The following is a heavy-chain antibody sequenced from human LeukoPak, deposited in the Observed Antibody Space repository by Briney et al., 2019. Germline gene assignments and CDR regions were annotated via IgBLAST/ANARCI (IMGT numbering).Heavy chain of an antibody. V-gene: IGHV4-61*08. CDR2: INYISNT. Sequence: KTSETLSLTCTVSGASVGSGGYYWSCILQPPGGGMEWIGYINYISNTNYNPSLKSRVTMSVDPSKNQFSLKLNFVTAADTAVYYCARTQSQSGSYRYYFGYWGQGTLVTVSS. CDR1: GASVGSGGYY. D-gene: IGHD1-26*01. J-gene: IGHJ4*02. CDR3: ARTQSQSGSYRYYFGY.